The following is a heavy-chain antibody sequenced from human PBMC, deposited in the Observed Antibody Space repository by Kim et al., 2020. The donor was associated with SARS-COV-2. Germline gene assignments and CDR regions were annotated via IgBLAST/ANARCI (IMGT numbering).Heavy chain of an antibody. V-gene: IGHV3-53*04. D-gene: IGHD6-6*01. J-gene: IGHJ4*02. CDR1: GFTVSSNY. CDR3: ARGRYSSSSRILDY. Sequence: GWSLRLSCAASGFTVSSNYMSWVRQAPGKGLEWVSVIYSGGSTYYADSVKGRFTISRHNSKNTLYLQMNSLRAEDTAVYYCARGRYSSSSRILDYWGQGTLVTVSS. CDR2: IYSGGST.